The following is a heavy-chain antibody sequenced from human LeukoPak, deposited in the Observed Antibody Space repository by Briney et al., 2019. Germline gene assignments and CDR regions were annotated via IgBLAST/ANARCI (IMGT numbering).Heavy chain of an antibody. Sequence: QPGGSLRLSCAASGFTFSSYEMNWVRQAPGKGLEWVSFIYSGGNTHYSDSVKGRFTISRDNSKNTLYLQMNSLRAEDTAVYYCARRAGDYSHPYDYWGQGTLVTVSS. D-gene: IGHD3-22*01. CDR1: GFTFSSYE. CDR2: IYSGGNT. V-gene: IGHV3-53*01. CDR3: ARRAGDYSHPYDY. J-gene: IGHJ4*02.